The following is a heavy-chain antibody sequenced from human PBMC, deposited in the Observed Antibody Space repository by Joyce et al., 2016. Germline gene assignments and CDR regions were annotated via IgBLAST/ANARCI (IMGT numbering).Heavy chain of an antibody. V-gene: IGHV3-49*03. CDR2: ILSNSYGGTT. J-gene: IGHJ1*01. Sequence: EVRLVESGGGLVQPGRSLILPCTTTGFTVGNYAMGWFRQPAGKGLEWVGLILSNSYGGTTDYAASVKGRFTISRDVSKRIAYLQMNSLKIEDTALYYCTKACGGNLFEQWGQGTLVIVSS. D-gene: IGHD4-23*01. CDR3: TKACGGNLFEQ. CDR1: GFTVGNYA.